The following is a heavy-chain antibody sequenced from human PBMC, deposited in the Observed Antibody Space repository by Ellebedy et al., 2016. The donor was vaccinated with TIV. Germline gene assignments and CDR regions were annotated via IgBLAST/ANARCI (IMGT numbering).Heavy chain of an antibody. CDR3: ARLFWFGEASGVFDP. Sequence: GGSLRLXCAASGFAFGHYWMHWVRQAPGKGLVWVSRLSSDHKVAGYADSVKGRFTISRDNARNTLYLQMDSLRDEDTAVYYCARLFWFGEASGVFDPWGQGTLVTVSS. D-gene: IGHD3-10*01. CDR2: LSSDHKVA. V-gene: IGHV3-74*01. J-gene: IGHJ5*02. CDR1: GFAFGHYW.